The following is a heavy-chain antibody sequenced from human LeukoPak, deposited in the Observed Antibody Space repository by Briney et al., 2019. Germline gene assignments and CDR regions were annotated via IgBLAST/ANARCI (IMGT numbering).Heavy chain of an antibody. Sequence: SGTLSLTCAVSGGSISSSNWGCWVRQPPGKGLEWTGEVYHSGDTSYNPSLKSRLAISADKANNQFSLRLNSVNAADTAVFYCAREEAHGSGTVHFDYWGQGILVTVSS. CDR1: GGSISSSNW. D-gene: IGHD3-10*01. CDR3: AREEAHGSGTVHFDY. V-gene: IGHV4-4*02. J-gene: IGHJ4*02. CDR2: VYHSGDT.